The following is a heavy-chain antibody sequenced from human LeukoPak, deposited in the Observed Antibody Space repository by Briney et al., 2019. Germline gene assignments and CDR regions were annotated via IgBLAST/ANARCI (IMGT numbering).Heavy chain of an antibody. CDR3: ARLGGGYSYDSPLLFDY. CDR2: INHSGST. CDR1: GGSFSGYY. D-gene: IGHD5-18*01. Sequence: RTSETLSLTCAVYGGSFSGYYWSWIRQPPGKGLEWIGEINHSGSTNYNPSLKSRVTISVDTSKNQFSLKLSSVTAADTAVYYCARLGGGYSYDSPLLFDYWGQGTLVTVTS. V-gene: IGHV4-34*01. J-gene: IGHJ4*02.